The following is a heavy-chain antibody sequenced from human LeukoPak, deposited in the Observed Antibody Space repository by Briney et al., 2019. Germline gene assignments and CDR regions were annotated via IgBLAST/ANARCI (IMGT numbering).Heavy chain of an antibody. V-gene: IGHV1-18*01. CDR2: ISAYNGNT. CDR1: GYTFTSYG. Sequence: ASVKVSCKGSGYTFTSYGISWVRQAPGQGLEWMGWISAYNGNTNYAQKLQGRVTMTTDTSTSTVNMELRSLRSDDTAVYYCARDRPSSDGSGGYTYYDYYGMDVWGQGTTVTVSS. J-gene: IGHJ6*02. D-gene: IGHD3-10*01. CDR3: ARDRPSSDGSGGYTYYDYYGMDV.